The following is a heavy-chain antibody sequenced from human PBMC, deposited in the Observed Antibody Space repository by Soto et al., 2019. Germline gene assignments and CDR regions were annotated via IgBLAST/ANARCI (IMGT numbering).Heavy chain of an antibody. D-gene: IGHD6-19*01. J-gene: IGHJ4*02. V-gene: IGHV1-3*01. CDR3: ARPPLRPQCPGWVY. CDR1: GYTFTSYA. Sequence: GASVKVSCKASGYTFTSYAMHWVRQDPGQRLEWMGWINAGNGNTKYSRKFQGRVTITRDTSASTAYMELSSLRSEDTAVYYCARPPLRPQCPGWVYWGQRTLVTVSS. CDR2: INAGNGNT.